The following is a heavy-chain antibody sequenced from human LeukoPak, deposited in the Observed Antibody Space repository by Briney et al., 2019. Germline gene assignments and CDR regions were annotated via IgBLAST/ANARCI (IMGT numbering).Heavy chain of an antibody. D-gene: IGHD2-21*02. CDR2: IRAKAYGGTT. Sequence: GGSLRLSCTASGFTFGDYGMSWFRQTPGKGLEWVGFIRAKAYGGTTEYAASVKGRFTISRDDFKSIALLQMNSLRTEDTAVYYCTRDAHGDCEIVAHWGQGTLVTVSS. J-gene: IGHJ4*02. CDR3: TRDAHGDCEIVAH. V-gene: IGHV3-49*03. CDR1: GFTFGDYG.